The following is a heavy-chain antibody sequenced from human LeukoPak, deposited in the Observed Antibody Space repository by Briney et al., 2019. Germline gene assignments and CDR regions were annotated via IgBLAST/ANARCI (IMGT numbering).Heavy chain of an antibody. CDR3: ARGRYSSSHFDY. CDR1: GGSISSSSYY. J-gene: IGHJ4*02. D-gene: IGHD6-6*01. CDR2: TYYSGST. V-gene: IGHV4-39*07. Sequence: ASETLSLTCTVSGGSISSSSYYWGWIRQPPGKGLVWIGSTYYSGSTYYNPSLKSRVTISVDTSKNQFSLKLSSVTAADTAVYYCARGRYSSSHFDYWGQGTLVTVSS.